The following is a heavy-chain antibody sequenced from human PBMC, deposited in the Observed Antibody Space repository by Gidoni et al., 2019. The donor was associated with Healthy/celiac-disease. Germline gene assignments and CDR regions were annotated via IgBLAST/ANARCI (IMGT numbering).Heavy chain of an antibody. CDR3: TTDSGMYYYDSGFYY. CDR1: GITVSNAW. CDR2: IKRKTDGGTT. D-gene: IGHD3-22*01. V-gene: IGHV3-15*01. Sequence: EVTLVESGGGVVKTGGSLRLSGAADGITVSNAWRSWVRQAPGKGLGLASRIKRKTDGGTTAYAAPVKGRFTISRDDSTNTLYLQMNSLNTEDTAVYYCTTDSGMYYYDSGFYYWGQGTLVTVSS. J-gene: IGHJ4*02.